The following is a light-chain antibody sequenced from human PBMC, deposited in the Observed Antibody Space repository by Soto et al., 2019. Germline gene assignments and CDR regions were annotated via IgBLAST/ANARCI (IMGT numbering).Light chain of an antibody. CDR1: QSVSSN. V-gene: IGKV3-15*01. CDR2: GAS. CDR3: QQYNNWPRT. Sequence: EIVMTPSPATLSVSPGERATLSCRASQSVSSNLAWYQQKPGQAPRLLIYGASTRATGIPGRFSGSVSGTEFTLTISSLQSEDFAVYYCQQYNNWPRTFGQGTKVEIK. J-gene: IGKJ1*01.